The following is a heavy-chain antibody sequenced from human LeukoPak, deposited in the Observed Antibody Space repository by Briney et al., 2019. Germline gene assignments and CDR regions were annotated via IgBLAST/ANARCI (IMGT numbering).Heavy chain of an antibody. Sequence: PGGSLRLSCAASGFTFSSYWMSWVRQAPGKGLEWVANIKQDGSEKYYVDSVKGRFTISRDNAKNSLYLQMNSLRAEDTAVYYCARDHQYQLLSQYYYYYMDVWGKGTTVTVSS. V-gene: IGHV3-7*03. CDR2: IKQDGSEK. D-gene: IGHD2-2*01. CDR1: GFTFSSYW. CDR3: ARDHQYQLLSQYYYYYMDV. J-gene: IGHJ6*03.